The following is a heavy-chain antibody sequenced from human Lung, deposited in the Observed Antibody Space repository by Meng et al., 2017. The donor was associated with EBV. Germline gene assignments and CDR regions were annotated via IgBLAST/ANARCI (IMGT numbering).Heavy chain of an antibody. CDR3: ARLRLVWMFDY. V-gene: IGHV4-31*03. J-gene: IGHJ4*02. CDR1: GGSVDSGAYY. CDR2: IYYSGSA. Sequence: QVQLQESGPGVGKPSQSLSLTCTVSGGSVDSGAYYWSWIRPRPGKGLEWIGYIYYSGSAFYTPSLKSRATLSVDTSKNQFSLKLNSVTAADTAVYYCARLRLVWMFDYWGQGALVTVSS. D-gene: IGHD6-19*01.